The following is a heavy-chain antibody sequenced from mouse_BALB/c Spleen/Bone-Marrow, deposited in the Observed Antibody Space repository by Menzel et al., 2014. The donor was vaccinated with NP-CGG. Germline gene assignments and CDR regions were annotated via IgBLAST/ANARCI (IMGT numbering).Heavy chain of an antibody. CDR3: ARGAMITTGYFDY. CDR1: GISITTGNYR. J-gene: IGHJ2*01. V-gene: IGHV3-5*02. CDR2: IYYSGTI. Sequence: VQLQQSGPGLVKPSQTVSLTCTVTGISITTGNYRWSWIRQFPGNKLEWIGYIYYSGTITYNPSLTSRTTITRDTSXNQLFLEMNSLTAEDTATYYCARGAMITTGYFDYWGQGTTLTVSS. D-gene: IGHD2-4*01.